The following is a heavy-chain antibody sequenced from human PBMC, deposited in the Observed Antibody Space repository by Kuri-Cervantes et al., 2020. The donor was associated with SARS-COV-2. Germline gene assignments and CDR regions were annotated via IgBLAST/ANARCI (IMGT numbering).Heavy chain of an antibody. V-gene: IGHV1-69*13. Sequence: SVQVSCKASGGTLSSYAISWVRQAPGHGLEWMGGIIPIFGTANYAQKFQGRVTITADESTSTAYMELSSLRSEDTAVYYCARGRGVLWCGEKDGMDVWGQGTTVTVSS. CDR3: ARGRGVLWCGEKDGMDV. J-gene: IGHJ6*02. D-gene: IGHD3-10*01. CDR2: IIPIFGTA. CDR1: GGTLSSYA.